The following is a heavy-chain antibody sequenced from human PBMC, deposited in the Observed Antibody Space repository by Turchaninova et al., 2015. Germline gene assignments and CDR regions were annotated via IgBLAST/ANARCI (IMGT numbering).Heavy chain of an antibody. J-gene: IGHJ1*01. CDR2: ISSSSSTI. V-gene: IGHV3-48*02. CDR1: GFPVSKYS. Sequence: EVLLVASGGGLVQPGGSLRLSCAAAGFPVSKYSMNWVRQATGKGLEWVSDISSSSSTIYYSDSVKGRFTISRENAKNSLYLQMNSLRDEDTAVYYCARDKTANQYFQHWGQGTLVTVSS. CDR3: ARDKTANQYFQH.